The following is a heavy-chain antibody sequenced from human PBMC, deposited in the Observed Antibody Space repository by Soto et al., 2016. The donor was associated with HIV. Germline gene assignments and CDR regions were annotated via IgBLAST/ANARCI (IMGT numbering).Heavy chain of an antibody. CDR3: TRDPADYGNYGVRMDV. CDR1: GSSFSNYA. V-gene: IGHV3-30*03. D-gene: IGHD4-17*01. Sequence: VQLVESGGGVVQPGRSLRLSCEGSGSSFSNYAMHWVRQAPGKGLEWVAVISYFGSNKDYADSVRGRFTISRDNSKNTLYLQMNSLRTEDSAVYYCTRDPADYGNYGVRMDVWGQGTTVIVSS. J-gene: IGHJ6*02. CDR2: ISYFGSNK.